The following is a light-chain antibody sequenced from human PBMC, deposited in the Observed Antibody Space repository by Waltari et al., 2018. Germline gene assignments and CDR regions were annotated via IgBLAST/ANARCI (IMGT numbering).Light chain of an antibody. V-gene: IGKV1-8*01. CDR3: QQYYSYPRT. CDR1: QGISSY. J-gene: IGKJ1*01. Sequence: AIRMTQSPSSLSASTGDRVTITCRASQGISSYLAWYQQKPGKAPKLLIYAAYTLQNGVPSRFSGSGYGTDFTLTISCLQSEDFATYYCQQYYSYPRTFGQGTKVEIK. CDR2: AAY.